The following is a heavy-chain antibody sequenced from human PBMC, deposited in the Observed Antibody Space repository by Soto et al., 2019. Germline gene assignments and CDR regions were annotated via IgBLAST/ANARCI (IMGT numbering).Heavy chain of an antibody. CDR2: IYYSGST. D-gene: IGHD1-7*01. CDR1: GGSISSGDYF. V-gene: IGHV4-30-4*01. CDR3: ARTGTTYGFDP. Sequence: SETLSLTCTVSGGSISSGDYFWSWIRQPPGKGLEWIGYIYYSGSTYYNPSLKSRVTISVDTSKNQFSLKLSSVTAADTAVYYCARTGTTYGFDPWGQGTLVTVSS. J-gene: IGHJ5*02.